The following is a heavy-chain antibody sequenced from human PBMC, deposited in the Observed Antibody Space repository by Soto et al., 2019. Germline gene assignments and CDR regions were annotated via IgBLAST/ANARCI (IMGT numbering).Heavy chain of an antibody. D-gene: IGHD2-2*01. V-gene: IGHV1-18*01. CDR2: ISAYNGNT. Sequence: ASVKVSCKASGYTFTSYGISWVRQAPGQGLEWMGWISAYNGNTNYAQKLQGRVTMTTDTSTSTAYMELRSLRSDDTAVYYCARVFRDVFVVVPAIFAFDIWGQGTMVTVSS. J-gene: IGHJ3*02. CDR1: GYTFTSYG. CDR3: ARVFRDVFVVVPAIFAFDI.